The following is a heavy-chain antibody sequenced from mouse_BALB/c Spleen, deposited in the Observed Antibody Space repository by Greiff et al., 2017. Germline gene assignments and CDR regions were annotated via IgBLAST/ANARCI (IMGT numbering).Heavy chain of an antibody. CDR3: ARCGSYDYGYFDY. D-gene: IGHD2-4*01. V-gene: IGHV1S135*01. CDR1: GYAFTSYN. J-gene: IGHJ2*01. Sequence: VQLQQSGPELVKPGASVKVSCKASGYAFTSYNMHWVKQSHGKSLEWIGYIDPYNGGTSYNQKFKGKATLTVDKSSSTAYMHLNSLTSEDSAVYYCARCGSYDYGYFDYWGQGTTLTVSS. CDR2: IDPYNGGT.